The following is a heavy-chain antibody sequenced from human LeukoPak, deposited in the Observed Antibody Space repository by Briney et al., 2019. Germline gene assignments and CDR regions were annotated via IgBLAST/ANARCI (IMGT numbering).Heavy chain of an antibody. CDR1: GFTFSSYS. D-gene: IGHD3-3*01. V-gene: IGHV3-21*01. Sequence: GGSLRLSCAASGFTFSSYSMNWVRQAPGKGLEWVSSISSSSSYIYYADSVKGRFTISRDNAKNSLYLQMNSLRAEDTAVYYCARDLEGGSDAFDIWGKGKMVPVSS. CDR2: ISSSSSYI. CDR3: ARDLEGGSDAFDI. J-gene: IGHJ3*02.